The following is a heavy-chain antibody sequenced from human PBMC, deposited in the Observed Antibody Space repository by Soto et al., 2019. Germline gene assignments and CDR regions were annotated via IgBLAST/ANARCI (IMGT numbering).Heavy chain of an antibody. J-gene: IGHJ5*02. CDR1: GGTFSSYA. V-gene: IGHV1-69*06. CDR3: ASDRWQQSGWFDP. Sequence: QVQLVQSGAEVKKPGSSVKVSCKASGGTFSSYAISWVRQAPGQGLDWMGGIIPIFGTANYAQKFQGRVTMTRNTSISTAYMELSSLSSEDTAVYYCASDRWQQSGWFDPWGKGTLVAVSS. D-gene: IGHD3-10*01. CDR2: IIPIFGTA.